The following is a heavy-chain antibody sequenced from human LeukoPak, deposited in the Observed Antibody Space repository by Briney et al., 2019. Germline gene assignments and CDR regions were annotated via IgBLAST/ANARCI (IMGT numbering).Heavy chain of an antibody. CDR3: ARDGTGSNSGWYIH. J-gene: IGHJ4*02. CDR2: IWYDGSNK. V-gene: IGHV3-33*08. D-gene: IGHD6-19*01. CDR1: GFTFSSYS. Sequence: PGGSLRLSCAVSGFTFSSYSMNWVRQAPGKGLEWVAVIWYDGSNKYYADSVKGRFTISRDNSKNTLYLQMNSLRAEDTAVYYCARDGTGSNSGWYIHWGQGALVTVSS.